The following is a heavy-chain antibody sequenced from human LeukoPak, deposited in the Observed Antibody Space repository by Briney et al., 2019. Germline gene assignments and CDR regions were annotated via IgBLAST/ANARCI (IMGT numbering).Heavy chain of an antibody. D-gene: IGHD3-22*01. CDR3: ARGLTYYYDSSGYFY. Sequence: SETLSLTCTASGGSISSSSYYWGWIRQPPGKGLEWIGSIYYSGSTYYNPSLKSRVTISVDTSKNQFSLKLSSVIAADTAVYYCARGLTYYYDSSGYFYWGQGTLVTVSS. CDR2: IYYSGST. V-gene: IGHV4-39*07. CDR1: GGSISSSSYY. J-gene: IGHJ4*02.